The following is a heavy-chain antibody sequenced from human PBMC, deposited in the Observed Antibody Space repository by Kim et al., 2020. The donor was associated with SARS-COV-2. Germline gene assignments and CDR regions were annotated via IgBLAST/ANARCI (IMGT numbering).Heavy chain of an antibody. V-gene: IGHV5-51*01. CDR3: ARLTMVRELIDY. J-gene: IGHJ4*02. D-gene: IGHD3-10*01. Sequence: YSPSFQGQVTISADKSIRTAYLQWSSLKASGTAMYYCARLTMVRELIDYWGQGTLVTVSS.